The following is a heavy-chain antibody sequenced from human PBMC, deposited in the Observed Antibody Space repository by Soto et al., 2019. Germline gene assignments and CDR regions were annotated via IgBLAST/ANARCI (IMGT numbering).Heavy chain of an antibody. D-gene: IGHD2-2*01. Sequence: PSETLSLTCTVSGGSINSGGYYWSWIRQHPGKGLEWIGHIYYSGSTFYNPSLKSRLTISLDTSKNQFSLKMTSVTAADTAVYYCARGRVVVPAAVMFNCLDPWGQGALVTVSS. CDR3: ARGRVVVPAAVMFNCLDP. CDR1: GGSINSGGYY. J-gene: IGHJ5*02. CDR2: IYYSGST. V-gene: IGHV4-31*03.